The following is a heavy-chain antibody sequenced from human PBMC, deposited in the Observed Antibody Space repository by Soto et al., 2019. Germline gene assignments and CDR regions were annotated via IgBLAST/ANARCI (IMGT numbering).Heavy chain of an antibody. D-gene: IGHD1-1*01. J-gene: IGHJ4*02. CDR2: IYSGGST. Sequence: EVQLVESGGGLIQPGGSLRLSCAASGLTVSNNYISWVRQAPGKGLEWVSIIYSGGSTYYADSVTGRFTIYRDNTKNTLYLQMDSLRAEDKAVYYCARAFNWNDAYFDYWGKGTLVTVSS. CDR3: ARAFNWNDAYFDY. CDR1: GLTVSNNY. V-gene: IGHV3-53*01.